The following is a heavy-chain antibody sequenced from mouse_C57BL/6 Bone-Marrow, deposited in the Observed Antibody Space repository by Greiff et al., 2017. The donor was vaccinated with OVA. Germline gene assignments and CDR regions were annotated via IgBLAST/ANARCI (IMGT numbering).Heavy chain of an antibody. CDR1: GYTFTSYW. CDR2: IDPSDSYT. J-gene: IGHJ3*01. D-gene: IGHD1-3*01. Sequence: QVQLKQPGAELVKPGASVKLSCKASGYTFTSYWMQWVKQRPGQGLEWIGEIDPSDSYTNYNQKFKGKATLTVDTSSSTAYMQLSSLTSEDSAVYYCARFKVLDCFAYWGQGTLVTVSA. CDR3: ARFKVLDCFAY. V-gene: IGHV1-50*01.